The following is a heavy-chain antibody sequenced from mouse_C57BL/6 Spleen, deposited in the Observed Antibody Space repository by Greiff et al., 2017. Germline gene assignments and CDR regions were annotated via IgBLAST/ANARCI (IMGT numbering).Heavy chain of an antibody. CDR3: ARPPFYYDYEGFAY. V-gene: IGHV1-7*01. D-gene: IGHD2-4*01. Sequence: QVHVKQSGAELAKPGASVKPSCKASGYTFTSYWMHWVKQRPGQGLEWIGYINPSSGYTKYNQKFKDKATLTADKSSSTAYMQLSSLTYEDSAVYYCARPPFYYDYEGFAYWGQGTLVTVSA. J-gene: IGHJ3*01. CDR1: GYTFTSYW. CDR2: INPSSGYT.